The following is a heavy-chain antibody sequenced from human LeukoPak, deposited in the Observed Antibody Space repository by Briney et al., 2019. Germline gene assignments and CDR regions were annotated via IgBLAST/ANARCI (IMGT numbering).Heavy chain of an antibody. D-gene: IGHD7-27*01. CDR2: MNPNSGNT. Sequence: GASVKVSCKASGYTFTSYDINWVRQATGQGLEWMGWMNPNSGNTGYAQKFQGRVTMTRNTSISTAYMELGSLRSEDTAVYYCARGPLGYYYYGMDVWGQGTTVTVSS. CDR3: ARGPLGYYYYGMDV. CDR1: GYTFTSYD. J-gene: IGHJ6*02. V-gene: IGHV1-8*01.